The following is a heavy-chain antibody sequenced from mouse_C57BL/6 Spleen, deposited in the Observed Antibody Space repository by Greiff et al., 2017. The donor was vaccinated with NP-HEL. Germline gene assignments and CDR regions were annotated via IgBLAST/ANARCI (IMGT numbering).Heavy chain of an antibody. D-gene: IGHD1-1*01. CDR3: ARRDGSSYDDAMDY. CDR1: GFTFSSYG. Sequence: EVKLVESGGDLVKPGGSLKLSCAASGFTFSSYGMSWVRQTPDKRLEWVATISSGGSYTYYPDKVKGRFTISRDNANNTLYLQMSSLKTEDTSMYYCARRDGSSYDDAMDYWGQGTSVTVSS. J-gene: IGHJ4*01. V-gene: IGHV5-6*02. CDR2: ISSGGSYT.